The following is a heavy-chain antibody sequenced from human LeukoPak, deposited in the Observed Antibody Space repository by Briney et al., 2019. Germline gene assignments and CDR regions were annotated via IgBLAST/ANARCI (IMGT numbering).Heavy chain of an antibody. CDR2: INPNSGGT. J-gene: IGHJ6*03. Sequence: ASVKVSCKASGYTFTGYYMHWVRQAPGQGLEWMGWINPNSGGTNYAQKLQGRVTMTTDTSTSTAYMELRSLRSDDTAVYYCARVPAVYYYYYYMDVWGKGTTVTVSS. V-gene: IGHV1-2*02. D-gene: IGHD6-19*01. CDR3: ARVPAVYYYYYYMDV. CDR1: GYTFTGYY.